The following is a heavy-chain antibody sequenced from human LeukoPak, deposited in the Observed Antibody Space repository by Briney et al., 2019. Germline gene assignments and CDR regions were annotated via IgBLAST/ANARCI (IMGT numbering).Heavy chain of an antibody. CDR3: ARDTYCSGGSCYSGDSFDY. J-gene: IGHJ4*02. V-gene: IGHV3-7*01. CDR1: GFTFSSYW. Sequence: GGSLRLSCAASGFTFSSYWMSWVRQAPGKGLEWVANIKQDGSEKYYVDSVKGRFTISRDNAKNSLYLQMNSLRAEDTAVYYCARDTYCSGGSCYSGDSFDYWGQGTLVTVSS. D-gene: IGHD2-15*01. CDR2: IKQDGSEK.